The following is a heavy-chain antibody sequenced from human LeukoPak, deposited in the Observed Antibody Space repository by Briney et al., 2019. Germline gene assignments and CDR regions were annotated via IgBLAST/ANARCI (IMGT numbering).Heavy chain of an antibody. CDR3: ARAPTYYDFWSGYYDYFDY. J-gene: IGHJ4*02. D-gene: IGHD3-3*01. Sequence: GASVKVSCKASGGTFSSYAISWVRQAPGQGLEWMGGFIPIFGTANYAQKFQGRVTITADESTSTAYMELSSLRSEDTAVYYCARAPTYYDFWSGYYDYFDYWGQGTLVTVSS. CDR2: FIPIFGTA. CDR1: GGTFSSYA. V-gene: IGHV1-69*13.